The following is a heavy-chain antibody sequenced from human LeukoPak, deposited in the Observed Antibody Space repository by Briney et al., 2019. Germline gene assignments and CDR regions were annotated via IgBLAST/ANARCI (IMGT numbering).Heavy chain of an antibody. CDR2: IYYSGST. CDR3: AGTNDSSGYYYFDY. Sequence: SQTLSLTCTVSGGSISSGGYYWSWIRQHPGKGLAWIGYIYYSGSTYYNPSLKSRVTISVDTSKNQFSLKLSSVTAADTAVYYCAGTNDSSGYYYFDYWGQGTLVTVSS. CDR1: GGSISSGGYY. J-gene: IGHJ4*02. V-gene: IGHV4-31*03. D-gene: IGHD3-22*01.